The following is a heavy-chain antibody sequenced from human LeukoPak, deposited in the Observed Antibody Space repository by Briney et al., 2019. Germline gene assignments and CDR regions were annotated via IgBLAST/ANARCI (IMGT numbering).Heavy chain of an antibody. CDR1: GFTFSSYW. Sequence: GGSLRLSCAASGFTFSSYWMSWVRQAPGKGLEWVANIKQDGSEKYYVDSVKGRFTISRDNAKNSLYLQMNSLRAEDTAVYYCARHFRGGRYYFDYWGQGTLVTVSS. CDR3: ARHFRGGRYYFDY. V-gene: IGHV3-7*01. CDR2: IKQDGSEK. J-gene: IGHJ4*02. D-gene: IGHD3-10*01.